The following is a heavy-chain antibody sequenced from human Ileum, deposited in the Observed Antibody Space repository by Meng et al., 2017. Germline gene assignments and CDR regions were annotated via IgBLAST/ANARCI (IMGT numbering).Heavy chain of an antibody. CDR3: ATVGDGYIYESRGS. Sequence: GESLKISCEASGFVFSSNWMTWVRQAPGKGLEWVACLNQDGSGKYYLDSVKGQFTISRDNAKNSLYLQMNSLRADDTAVYYCATVGDGYIYESRGSWGQGTLVTVSS. CDR2: LNQDGSGK. D-gene: IGHD5-18*01. CDR1: GFVFSSNW. V-gene: IGHV3-7*01. J-gene: IGHJ4*02.